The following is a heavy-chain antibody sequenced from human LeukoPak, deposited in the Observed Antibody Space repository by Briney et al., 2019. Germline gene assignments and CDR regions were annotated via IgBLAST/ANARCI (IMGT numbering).Heavy chain of an antibody. CDR2: IGTAGDT. Sequence: GGSLRLSCAASGFTFSSYDMHWVRQATGKGLEWVSAIGTAGDTYYPGSVKGRFTISRENAKNSLYLQMNSLRAEDTAVYYCARGGDLSYFDYWGQGTLVTVSS. CDR1: GFTFSSYD. J-gene: IGHJ4*02. CDR3: ARGGDLSYFDY. V-gene: IGHV3-13*01.